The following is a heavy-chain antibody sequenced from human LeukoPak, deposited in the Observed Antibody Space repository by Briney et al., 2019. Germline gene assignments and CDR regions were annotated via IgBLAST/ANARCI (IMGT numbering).Heavy chain of an antibody. CDR3: ARFPYFEGFDY. CDR1: GGSISSYY. CDR2: IYTSGST. D-gene: IGHD3-9*01. J-gene: IGHJ4*02. V-gene: IGHV4-4*07. Sequence: SETLSLTCTVSGGSISSYYWSWIRQPAGKGLEWIGRIYTSGSTNYNPSLKSRVTMSVGTSKNQFSLKLSSVTAADTAVYFCARFPYFEGFDYWGQGTQVIVSS.